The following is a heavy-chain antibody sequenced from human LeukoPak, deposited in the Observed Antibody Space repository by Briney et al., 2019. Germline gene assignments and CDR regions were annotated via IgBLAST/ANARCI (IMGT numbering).Heavy chain of an antibody. J-gene: IGHJ6*03. D-gene: IGHD3-3*01. CDR1: GFTFSSYS. V-gene: IGHV3-48*01. CDR3: ARETYYDFWSGYPPLYMDV. CDR2: ISSSSSTI. Sequence: GGSLRLSCAASGFTFSSYSMNWVRQAPGKGLEWVSYISSSSSTIYYADSVKGRFTISRDNAKNSLYPQMNSLRAEDTAVYYCARETYYDFWSGYPPLYMDVWGKGTTVTVSS.